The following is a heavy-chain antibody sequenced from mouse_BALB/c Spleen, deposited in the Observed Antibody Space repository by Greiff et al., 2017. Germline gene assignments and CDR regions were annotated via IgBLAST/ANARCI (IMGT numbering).Heavy chain of an antibody. CDR3: ARKGYGNYDDYAMDY. Sequence: LQQPGSELVRPGASVKLSCKASGYTFTSYWMHWVKQRHGQGLEWIGNIYPGSGSTNYDEKFKSKGTLTVDTSSSTAYMHLSSLTSEDSAVYYCARKGYGNYDDYAMDYWGQGTSVTVSS. CDR1: GYTFTSYW. V-gene: IGHV1S22*01. D-gene: IGHD2-10*02. J-gene: IGHJ4*01. CDR2: IYPGSGST.